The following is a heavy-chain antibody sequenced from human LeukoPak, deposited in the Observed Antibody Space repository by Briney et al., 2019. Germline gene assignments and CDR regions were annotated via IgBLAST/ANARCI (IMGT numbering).Heavy chain of an antibody. V-gene: IGHV4-61*02. D-gene: IGHD3-16*01. CDR1: GGSISSGGFY. J-gene: IGHJ6*03. CDR3: ARVTIPIIWGAAEGRRENFYMDV. CDR2: VFTSGST. Sequence: SETLSLTCTVSGGSISSGGFYWTWIRQPAGKVLEWIGRVFTSGSTNYSPSLESRVTISIDTSKNQFSLKLKSVTAADTAVYFCARVTIPIIWGAAEGRRENFYMDVWGKGTTVTVSS.